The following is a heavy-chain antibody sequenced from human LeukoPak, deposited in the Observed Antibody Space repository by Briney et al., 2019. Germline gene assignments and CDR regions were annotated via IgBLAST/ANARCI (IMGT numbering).Heavy chain of an antibody. J-gene: IGHJ4*02. D-gene: IGHD3-22*01. CDR2: IYYSGST. CDR3: ASFAYYYDSSGSKIYYFDY. V-gene: IGHV4-59*01. CDR1: GGSISSYY. Sequence: SETLSLTCTVSGGSISSYYWSWIRQPPGKGLEWIGYIYYSGSTNYNPSLKSRVTISVDTSKNQFSLKLSSVTAADTAVYYCASFAYYYDSSGSKIYYFDYWGQGTLVTVSS.